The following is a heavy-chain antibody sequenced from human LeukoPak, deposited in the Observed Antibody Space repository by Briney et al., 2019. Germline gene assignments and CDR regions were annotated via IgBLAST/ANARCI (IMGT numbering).Heavy chain of an antibody. CDR2: IYYSGNT. CDR1: GGSISSYY. Sequence: SETLSLTCTVSGGSISSYYWSWIRQPPGKGLEWIGSIYYSGNTYYNASLKSQVSISIDTSKNRFSLKLTSVTAADTAVYYCARQTGSGLFILPGGQGTLVTVSS. D-gene: IGHD3/OR15-3a*01. J-gene: IGHJ4*02. CDR3: ARQTGSGLFILP. V-gene: IGHV4-39*01.